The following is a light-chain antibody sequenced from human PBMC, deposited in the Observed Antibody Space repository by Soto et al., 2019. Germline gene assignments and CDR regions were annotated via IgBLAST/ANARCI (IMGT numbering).Light chain of an antibody. CDR2: GAS. Sequence: EIVMTQSPATLSVSPGERATLSCRASQSVSSNLAWYQQKPGQAPRLLIYGASTRATGIPARFSGSGSGTEFTLTISRLQSEDVALYYCQQYNNWPPYTFGQGTKLEIK. V-gene: IGKV3-15*01. CDR3: QQYNNWPPYT. J-gene: IGKJ2*01. CDR1: QSVSSN.